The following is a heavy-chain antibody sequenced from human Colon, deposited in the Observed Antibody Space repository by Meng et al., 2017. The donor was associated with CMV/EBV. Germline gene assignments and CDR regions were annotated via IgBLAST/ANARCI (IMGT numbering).Heavy chain of an antibody. CDR3: AREAAAAGKVFDY. Sequence: GESLKISCKASGYTFSSNYMHWVRQAPGQGLEWMGIINPSGGSTRYAQKFQGRLTMTRDTSTSTVHMELSSLRSEDTAVYYCAREAAAAGKVFDYWGQGTLVTVSS. CDR2: INPSGGST. CDR1: GYTFSSNY. D-gene: IGHD6-13*01. J-gene: IGHJ4*02. V-gene: IGHV1-46*01.